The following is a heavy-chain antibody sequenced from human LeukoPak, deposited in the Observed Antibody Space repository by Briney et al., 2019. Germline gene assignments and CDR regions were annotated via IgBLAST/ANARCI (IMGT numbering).Heavy chain of an antibody. J-gene: IGHJ4*02. CDR3: ARANNSSWHN. CDR1: GFTFSSNW. D-gene: IGHD6-13*01. Sequence: GGSLRLSCATSGFTFSSNWMSWVRHVPRRGLDWVANIKPDGSAQYYAASVKGRFTVSRDNAENSVYLQMNSLRVEDTAVYYCARANNSSWHNWGQGTLVTVSA. CDR2: IKPDGSAQ. V-gene: IGHV3-7*01.